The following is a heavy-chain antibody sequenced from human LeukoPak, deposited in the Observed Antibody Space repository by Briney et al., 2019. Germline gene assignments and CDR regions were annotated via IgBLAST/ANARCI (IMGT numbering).Heavy chain of an antibody. Sequence: GGSLRLSCAASGFTFSSYSMNWVRQAPGKGLEWVSYISSSSSTIYYADSVKGRFTISRDNAKNSLYLQMNSLRAEDTAVYYCAREPHPTYYDFWSGYYTGPPRDYYMDVWGKGTTVTVSS. J-gene: IGHJ6*03. V-gene: IGHV3-48*01. CDR2: ISSSSSTI. CDR3: AREPHPTYYDFWSGYYTGPPRDYYMDV. CDR1: GFTFSSYS. D-gene: IGHD3-3*01.